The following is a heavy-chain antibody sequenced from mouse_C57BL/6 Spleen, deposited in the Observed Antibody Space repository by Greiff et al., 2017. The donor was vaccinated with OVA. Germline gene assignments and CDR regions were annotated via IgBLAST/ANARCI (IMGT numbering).Heavy chain of an antibody. CDR1: GYTFTDYN. J-gene: IGHJ1*03. Sequence: DVKLVESGPELVKPGASVKIPCKASGYTFTDYNMDWVKQSHGKSLEWIGDINPNNGGTIYNQKFKGKATLTVDKSSSTAYMELRSLTSEDTAVYYCARRKGSSYWYFDVWGTGTTVTVSS. CDR3: ARRKGSSYWYFDV. CDR2: INPNNGGT. V-gene: IGHV1-18*01. D-gene: IGHD1-1*01.